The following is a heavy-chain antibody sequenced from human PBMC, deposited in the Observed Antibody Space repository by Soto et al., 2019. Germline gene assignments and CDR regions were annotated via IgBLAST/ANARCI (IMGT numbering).Heavy chain of an antibody. D-gene: IGHD5-12*01. V-gene: IGHV3-53*05. CDR3: ATDRKDIVIFDAFDI. J-gene: IGHJ3*02. Sequence: PGGSLRLSCAASGFTVSSNYMSWVRQAPGKGLEWVSVIYSGGSTYYADSVKGRFTISRDNSKNTLSLQMNSLKTEDTAVYYCATDRKDIVIFDAFDIWGQGTMVTVSS. CDR2: IYSGGST. CDR1: GFTVSSNY.